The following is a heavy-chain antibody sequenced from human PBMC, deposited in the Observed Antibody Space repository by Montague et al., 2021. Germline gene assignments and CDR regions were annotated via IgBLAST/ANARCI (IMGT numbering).Heavy chain of an antibody. D-gene: IGHD2-21*02. Sequence: SETLSLTCAVSGGSPGGSFNGHFWTWIRQPPGKGLEWIGEIIYSGNTNYTPSLKSRVTMSIDTSKTQFSLRLRSVTAADTAVYYCARGPYCSGGDCYKRRRNNWYFDLWGRGTLVTVSS. CDR1: GGSPGGSFNGHF. J-gene: IGHJ2*01. CDR3: ARGPYCSGGDCYKRRRNNWYFDL. CDR2: IIYSGNT. V-gene: IGHV4-34*01.